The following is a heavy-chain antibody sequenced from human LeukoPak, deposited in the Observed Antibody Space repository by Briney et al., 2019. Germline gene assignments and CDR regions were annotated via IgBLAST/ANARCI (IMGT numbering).Heavy chain of an antibody. J-gene: IGHJ4*02. V-gene: IGHV3-30*18. CDR3: AKGYITSPPATRLFDY. CDR1: GGSFSGYY. CDR2: ISYDGSNK. Sequence: LSLTCAVYGGSFSGYYWSWIRQPPGKGLEWVAVISYDGSNKYYADSVKGRFTISRDNSKNTLYLQMDSLRAEDTAIYYCAKGYITSPPATRLFDYWGREPWSPSPQ. D-gene: IGHD5-12*01.